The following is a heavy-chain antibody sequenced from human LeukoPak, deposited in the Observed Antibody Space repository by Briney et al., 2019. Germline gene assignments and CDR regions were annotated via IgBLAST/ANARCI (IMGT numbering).Heavy chain of an antibody. CDR3: ARVRYSGSYYDGWFDP. CDR1: GFSFSDYD. CDR2: IRYDGSNT. Sequence: GGSLRLSCAASGFSFSDYDIHWVRLAPGKGLEWVTFIRYDGSNTYAESVKGRFTISRDNSKNTLYLQMNSLRAEDTAVYYCARVRYSGSYYDGWFDPWGQGTLVTVSS. J-gene: IGHJ5*02. D-gene: IGHD1-26*01. V-gene: IGHV3-30*02.